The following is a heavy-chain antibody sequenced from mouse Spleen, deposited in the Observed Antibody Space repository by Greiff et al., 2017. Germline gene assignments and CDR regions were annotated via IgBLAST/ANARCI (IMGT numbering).Heavy chain of an antibody. CDR3: AREGLRPHYYAMDY. Sequence: VQLQQPGAELVKPGASVKMSCKASGYTFTSYWITWVKQRPGQGLEWIGDIYPGSGSTNYNEKFKSKATLTVDTSSSTAYMQLSSLTSEDSAVYYCAREGLRPHYYAMDYWGQGTSVTVSS. CDR1: GYTFTSYW. J-gene: IGHJ4*01. CDR2: IYPGSGST. D-gene: IGHD2-4*01. V-gene: IGHV1-55*01.